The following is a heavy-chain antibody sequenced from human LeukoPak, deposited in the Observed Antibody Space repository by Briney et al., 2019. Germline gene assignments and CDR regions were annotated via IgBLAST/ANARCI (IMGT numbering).Heavy chain of an antibody. CDR1: GFTVSNNY. D-gene: IGHD3-10*01. V-gene: IGHV3-53*01. J-gene: IGHJ4*02. Sequence: GGSLRLSCAASGFTVSNNYMTWVRQAPGKGLEWVSVIDSGSNTYYTDSVKGRSTISRDNSQNTLYLQMNGLRAEDTAIYYCARATIIIMRGIISHIFDYWGQGTLVTVSS. CDR3: ARATIIIMRGIISHIFDY. CDR2: IDSGSNT.